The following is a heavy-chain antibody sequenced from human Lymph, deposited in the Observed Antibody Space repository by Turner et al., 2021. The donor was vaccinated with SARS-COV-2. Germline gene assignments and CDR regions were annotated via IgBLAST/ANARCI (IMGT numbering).Heavy chain of an antibody. CDR1: GGSMNNNY. V-gene: IGHV4-59*01. J-gene: IGHJ5*02. Sequence: QVQLQESGPRLVKPLETLSLTCTVSGGSMNNNYWRWIRQPPGKRLEWIWVIFYRGSINYTPSHKSRVTLSVDTSENQFSLELTSVTAADTAIYYCASQTVNNWVDPWGQGTLVTVSS. CDR3: ASQTVNNWVDP. CDR2: IFYRGSI. D-gene: IGHD2-21*02.